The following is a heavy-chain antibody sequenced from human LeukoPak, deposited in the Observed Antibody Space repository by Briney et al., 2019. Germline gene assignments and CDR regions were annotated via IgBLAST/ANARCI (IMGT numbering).Heavy chain of an antibody. CDR1: GVSITSYY. D-gene: IGHD3-22*01. CDR2: IYHSGST. CDR3: ARRGYYYDSSHYHYFDY. J-gene: IGHJ4*02. V-gene: IGHV4-59*08. Sequence: SETLSLTCTVSGVSITSYYWSWIRQPPRKGLEWIGSIYHSGSTNDNPSLKSRVTTSVDTSKNQFSLKLSSVTAADTAVYYCARRGYYYDSSHYHYFDYWGQGTLVTVSS.